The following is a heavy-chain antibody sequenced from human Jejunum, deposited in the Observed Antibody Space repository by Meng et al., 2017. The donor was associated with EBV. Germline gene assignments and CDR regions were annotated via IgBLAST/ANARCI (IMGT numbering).Heavy chain of an antibody. CDR2: IYYRGST. D-gene: IGHD3-22*01. J-gene: IGHJ5*02. CDR1: GSSISSSDYY. Sequence: QVQLQESAPGLVKPSETRVLPCTVSGSSISSSDYYWGWIRQPPGKGLEWIGNIYYRGSTYYNPSLKSRVTISVDTSKNQFSLKLSSVTAADTAVYYCARSVSSGYSTWLDPWGQGTLVTVSS. CDR3: ARSVSSGYSTWLDP. V-gene: IGHV4-39*07.